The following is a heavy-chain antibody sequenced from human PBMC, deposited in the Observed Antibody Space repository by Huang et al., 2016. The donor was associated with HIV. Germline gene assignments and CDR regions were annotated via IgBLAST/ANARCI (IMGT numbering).Heavy chain of an antibody. Sequence: QVQLVESGGGVVQPGRSLRLSCAASGFTFSSYGMHWVRQAPGKGLEWVEVISYDGSNKYYADSVKRRVTISRDNSKNTLYLQMNSLRAEDTAVYYCAKGPMGGDSSSSGYAYWGQGTLVTVSS. V-gene: IGHV3-30*18. CDR3: AKGPMGGDSSSSGYAY. D-gene: IGHD6-13*01. J-gene: IGHJ4*02. CDR2: ISYDGSNK. CDR1: GFTFSSYG.